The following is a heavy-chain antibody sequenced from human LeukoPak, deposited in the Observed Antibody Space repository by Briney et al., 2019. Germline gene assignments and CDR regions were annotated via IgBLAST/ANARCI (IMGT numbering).Heavy chain of an antibody. V-gene: IGHV4-59*08. CDR3: ARSIVVVPVFDY. CDR2: IYYSGST. Sequence: SETLSLTCTVSGGSISSYYWSWIRQPPGKGLEWIGYIYYSGSTNYNPSLKSRVTISVDTSKNQFSLKLSSVTAADTAMYYCARSIVVVPVFDYWGQGTLVTVSS. CDR1: GGSISSYY. D-gene: IGHD2-2*01. J-gene: IGHJ4*02.